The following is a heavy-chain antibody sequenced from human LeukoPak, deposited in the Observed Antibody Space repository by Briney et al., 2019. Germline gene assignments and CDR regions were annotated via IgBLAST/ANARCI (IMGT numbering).Heavy chain of an antibody. J-gene: IGHJ4*02. CDR2: ISGSGGST. V-gene: IGHV3-23*01. CDR1: A. Sequence: AMSWVXXAPGKGLEWVSAISGSGGSTYYADSVKGRFTISRDNSKNTLYLQMNSLRAEDTAVYYCAKCGPVAGYGVDYWGQGTLVTVSS. D-gene: IGHD6-19*01. CDR3: AKCGPVAGYGVDY.